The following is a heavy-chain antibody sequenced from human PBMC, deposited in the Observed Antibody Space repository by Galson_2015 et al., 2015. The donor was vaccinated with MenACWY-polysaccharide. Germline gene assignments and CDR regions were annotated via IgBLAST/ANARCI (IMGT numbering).Heavy chain of an antibody. CDR3: AKPFYGGNSYGAFNI. V-gene: IGHV3-30*18. Sequence: SLRLSCAASGFPFSSYAIHWVRRAPGKGLEWVAVISYDGSDKYYADSVKDRFTISRDNPKNTLYLQMNSLRAEDTAVYYCAKPFYGGNSYGAFNIWGQGTMVTVSS. D-gene: IGHD4-23*01. J-gene: IGHJ3*02. CDR2: ISYDGSDK. CDR1: GFPFSSYA.